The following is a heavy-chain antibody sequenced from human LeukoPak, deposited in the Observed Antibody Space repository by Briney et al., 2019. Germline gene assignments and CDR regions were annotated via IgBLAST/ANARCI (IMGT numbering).Heavy chain of an antibody. CDR3: ARHRVPHDYCD. CDR2: ISSSSSYI. J-gene: IGHJ4*02. D-gene: IGHD4-11*01. V-gene: IGHV3-21*01. Sequence: PGGSLRLSCAASGFTFSSYSMNWVRQAPGKELEWVSSISSSSSYIYYADSVKGRFTISRDNAKNSLYLQMNSLRAEDTAIYYCARHRVPHDYCDWGQGTLVTVSS. CDR1: GFTFSSYS.